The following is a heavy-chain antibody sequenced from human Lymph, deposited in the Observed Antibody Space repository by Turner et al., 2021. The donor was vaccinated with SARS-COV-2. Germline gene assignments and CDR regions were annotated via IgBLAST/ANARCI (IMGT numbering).Heavy chain of an antibody. Sequence: QVQLVESGGGVVQPGRSLRLSCSASGFTFSTYARYWVRQAPGKGLEWVAVISYDGRNKYYADSVKGRFTISRDNSKNTLYLQMNSLRAEDTAVYYCARYASGGYFYYGMDVWGQGTTVTVSS. CDR1: GFTFSTYA. CDR3: ARYASGGYFYYGMDV. J-gene: IGHJ6*02. D-gene: IGHD3-10*01. V-gene: IGHV3-30*04. CDR2: ISYDGRNK.